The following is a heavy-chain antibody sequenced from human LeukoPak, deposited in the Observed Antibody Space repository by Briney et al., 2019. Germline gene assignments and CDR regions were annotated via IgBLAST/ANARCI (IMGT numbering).Heavy chain of an antibody. V-gene: IGHV1-2*02. CDR1: GYTFTGYY. CDR3: ARDQAFVYCSGGTCYDDY. Sequence: ASVKVSCKASGYTFTGYYMHWVRQAPGQGLEWMGWINPNSGDTHYAQKFQGRVTMTRDTSINTAYMELSRLISDDTAVYYCARDQAFVYCSGGTCYDDYWGQGSLVTVSS. D-gene: IGHD2-15*01. CDR2: INPNSGDT. J-gene: IGHJ4*02.